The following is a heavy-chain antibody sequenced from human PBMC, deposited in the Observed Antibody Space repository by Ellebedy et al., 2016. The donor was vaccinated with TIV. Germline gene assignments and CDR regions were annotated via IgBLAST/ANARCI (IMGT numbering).Heavy chain of an antibody. CDR2: ISGYNGNT. V-gene: IGHV1-18*01. D-gene: IGHD7-27*01. Sequence: AASVKVSCKASGYTFTSYGISWVRQAPGQGLEWMGWISGYNGNTNYAQKLQGRVTMTTDTSTSTAYMELRSLRSDDTAVYYCARDLNWGAVGAFDIWGQGTMITVSS. CDR3: ARDLNWGAVGAFDI. CDR1: GYTFTSYG. J-gene: IGHJ3*02.